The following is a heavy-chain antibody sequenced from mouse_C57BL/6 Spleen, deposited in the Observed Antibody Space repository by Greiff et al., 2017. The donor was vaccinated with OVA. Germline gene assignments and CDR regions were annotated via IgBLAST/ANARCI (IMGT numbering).Heavy chain of an antibody. V-gene: IGHV1-53*01. CDR1: GYTFTSYW. Sequence: QVQLKQPGTELVKPGASVKLSCKASGYTFTSYWMHWVKQRPGQGLEWIGNINPSNGGTNYNEKFKSKATLTVDKSSSTAYMQLSSLTSEDSAVYYCARWGQLRLHFDYWGQGTTLTVSS. J-gene: IGHJ2*01. CDR3: ARWGQLRLHFDY. D-gene: IGHD3-2*02. CDR2: INPSNGGT.